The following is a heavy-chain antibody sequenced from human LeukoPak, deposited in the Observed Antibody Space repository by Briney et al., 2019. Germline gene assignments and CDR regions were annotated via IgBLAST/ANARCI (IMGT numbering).Heavy chain of an antibody. CDR2: ISYSGGT. V-gene: IGHV4-61*03. J-gene: IGHJ4*02. CDR1: GGSVSNGSYY. CDR3: ARDPGRWQQLGYFDY. Sequence: PSETLSLTCTVSGGSVSNGSYYWSWIRQPPGKGLEWIGHISYSGGTNYNPFLKSRVTMSVVTSKNHFSLRLSSVTAADTAVYYCARDPGRWQQLGYFDYWGQGSLVTVSS. D-gene: IGHD5-24*01.